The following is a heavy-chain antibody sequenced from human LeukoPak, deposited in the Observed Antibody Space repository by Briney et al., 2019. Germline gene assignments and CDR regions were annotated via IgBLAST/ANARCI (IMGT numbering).Heavy chain of an antibody. V-gene: IGHV3-21*01. J-gene: IGHJ6*02. CDR1: GFNFSSYT. D-gene: IGHD2-15*01. Sequence: GGSLRLSCAASGFNFSSYTMNWVRQAPGKGLKWVSSISVSSNYIYYADSMKGRFTISRDNAKNSLYLQMNSLRGEDTAVYYCARVVVVAAPGNDYYYGMDVWGQGTTVTVSS. CDR3: ARVVVVAAPGNDYYYGMDV. CDR2: ISVSSNYI.